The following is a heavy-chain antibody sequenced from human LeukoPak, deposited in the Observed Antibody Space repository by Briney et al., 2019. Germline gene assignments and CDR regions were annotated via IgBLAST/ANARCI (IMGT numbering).Heavy chain of an antibody. J-gene: IGHJ6*03. Sequence: SETLSLTCTVSGGSISSYYCSWIRQPAGKGLEWIGRIYTSGSTNYNPSLKRRVTMSVDTSKNQFSLKLSSVTAADTAVYYCARVRPHYDILTGYYLPYYYYMDVWGKGTTVTVSS. CDR2: IYTSGST. D-gene: IGHD3-9*01. V-gene: IGHV4-4*07. CDR3: ARVRPHYDILTGYYLPYYYYMDV. CDR1: GGSISSYY.